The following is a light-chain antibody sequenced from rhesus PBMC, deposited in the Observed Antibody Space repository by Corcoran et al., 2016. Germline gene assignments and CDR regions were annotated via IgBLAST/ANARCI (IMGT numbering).Light chain of an antibody. CDR1: QSVSSS. Sequence: QVILTQSPATLSLSPGERATLSCRASQSVSSSLAWYQQKRGQAPRLLRYGASNRAPGIPTRFSGRGSGTEFTLTISCLGPEDFAVFYCQKYSRSPYSFGQGAKVEIK. J-gene: IGKJ2*01. CDR2: GAS. CDR3: QKYSRSPYS. V-gene: IGKV3-53*01.